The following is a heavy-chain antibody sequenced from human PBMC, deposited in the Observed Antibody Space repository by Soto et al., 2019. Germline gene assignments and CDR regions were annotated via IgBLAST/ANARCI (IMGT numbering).Heavy chain of an antibody. D-gene: IGHD3-22*01. CDR3: ARVAGYYYDSSGLARSFDY. CDR2: IIPIFGTA. CDR1: EGTFSSYA. Sequence: ASVKVSCKASEGTFSSYAISWVRQAPGQGLEWMGGIIPIFGTANYAQKFQGRVTITADESTSTAYMELSSLRSEDTAVYYCARVAGYYYDSSGLARSFDYWGQGTLVTVSS. V-gene: IGHV1-69*13. J-gene: IGHJ4*02.